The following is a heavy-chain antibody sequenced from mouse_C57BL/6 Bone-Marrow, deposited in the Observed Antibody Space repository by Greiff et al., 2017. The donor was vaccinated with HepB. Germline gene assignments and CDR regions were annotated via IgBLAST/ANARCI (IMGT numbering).Heavy chain of an antibody. CDR1: GYTFTSYW. CDR2: IHPSDSDT. D-gene: IGHD1-1*01. J-gene: IGHJ4*01. CDR3: AMNPVVADYYAMDY. V-gene: IGHV1-74*01. Sequence: QVQLQQPGAELVKPGASVKVSCKASGYTFTSYWMHWVKQRPGQGLEWIGRIHPSDSDTNYNQKFKGKATLTVDKSSSTAYMQLSSLTSEDSAVYYCAMNPVVADYYAMDYWGQGTSVTVSS.